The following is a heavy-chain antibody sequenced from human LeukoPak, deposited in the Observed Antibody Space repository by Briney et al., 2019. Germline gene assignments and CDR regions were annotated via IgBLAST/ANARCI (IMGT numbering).Heavy chain of an antibody. CDR1: GGSISNSW. Sequence: SETLSLTCTVSGGSISNSWWSWIRQPPGKGLECIGYIYYSGSTNYNPSLKSRVTISVDTSKNQFSLKLSSVTAADTAVYYCAREGSGGYGMDVWGQGTTVTVSS. CDR3: AREGSGGYGMDV. V-gene: IGHV4-59*01. D-gene: IGHD4-23*01. J-gene: IGHJ6*02. CDR2: IYYSGST.